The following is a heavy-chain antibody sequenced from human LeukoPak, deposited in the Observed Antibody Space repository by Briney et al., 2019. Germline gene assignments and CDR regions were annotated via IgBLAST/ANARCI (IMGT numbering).Heavy chain of an antibody. V-gene: IGHV4-4*02. CDR3: ARGQGSYGDY. CDR2: IYHSGST. CDR1: GGSISNSNW. J-gene: IGHJ4*02. D-gene: IGHD5-18*01. Sequence: PSGTLSLTCAVSGGSISNSNWWNWVRQPPGKGLEWVGEIYHSGSTNYNPSLRSRVTISVDRSKNQFALKLTSVTAADTAVYYCARGQGSYGDYWGQGTLVIFSS.